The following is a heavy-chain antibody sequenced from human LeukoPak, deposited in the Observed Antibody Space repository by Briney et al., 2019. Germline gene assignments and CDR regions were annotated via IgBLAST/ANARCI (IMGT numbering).Heavy chain of an antibody. CDR2: IYYSGNF. CDR1: SGSISSSGHC. D-gene: IGHD3-10*01. V-gene: IGHV4-39*07. Sequence: PAETLSLTCTVSSGSISSSGHCWAWIRQAPGKGLEWIGRIYYSGNFYYNPSLKSRVTIAVDASKNQFSLKLSSVTAADTAVYYCARGGTMVRGLWHYYMDVWGKGTTVTVSS. CDR3: ARGGTMVRGLWHYYMDV. J-gene: IGHJ6*03.